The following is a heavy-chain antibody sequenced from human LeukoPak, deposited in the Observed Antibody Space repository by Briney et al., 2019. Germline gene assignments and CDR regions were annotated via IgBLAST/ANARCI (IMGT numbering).Heavy chain of an antibody. D-gene: IGHD4-17*01. V-gene: IGHV3-21*01. J-gene: IGHJ4*02. Sequence: GGSLRLSCAASGFTFSGYSVNWVGQAPGKGLEWVSSISSSSSYIYYADSVKGRFTISRDNAKNSLYLQMNSLRAEDTAVYYCAGSLMTTVLDYWGQGTLVTVSS. CDR2: ISSSSSYI. CDR3: AGSLMTTVLDY. CDR1: GFTFSGYS.